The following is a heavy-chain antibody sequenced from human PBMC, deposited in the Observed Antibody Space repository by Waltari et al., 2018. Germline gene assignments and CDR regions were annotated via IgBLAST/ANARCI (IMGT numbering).Heavy chain of an antibody. V-gene: IGHV4-59*08. CDR3: ARLSYDTGSYYFDF. Sequence: WSWIRQPPGKGLEWIGYIYYTGSTNFNPSLRSRVTISVDTSKNQFSLRLCSVTAADTAVYYCARLSYDTGSYYFDFWGQGTLVTVSS. J-gene: IGHJ4*02. D-gene: IGHD3-22*01. CDR2: IYYTGST.